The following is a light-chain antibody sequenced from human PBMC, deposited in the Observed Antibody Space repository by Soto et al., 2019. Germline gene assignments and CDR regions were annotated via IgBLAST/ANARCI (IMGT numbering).Light chain of an antibody. J-gene: IGKJ1*01. Sequence: ENVLTQSPATLSLSPGERATLSCRASQSVSSYLAWYQQKPGQAPRLLIYDASNRATGIPARFSGSGSGTEFTLTISSLQSEDFAVYYCQQYNNWHWTFGQGTTGDIK. CDR2: DAS. CDR3: QQYNNWHWT. V-gene: IGKV3-11*01. CDR1: QSVSSY.